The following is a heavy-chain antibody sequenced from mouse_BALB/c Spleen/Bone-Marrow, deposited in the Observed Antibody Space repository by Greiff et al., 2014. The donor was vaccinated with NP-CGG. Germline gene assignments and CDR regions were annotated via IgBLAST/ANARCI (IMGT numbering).Heavy chain of an antibody. CDR1: GFNIKDTY. J-gene: IGHJ3*01. CDR2: IDPANGNT. Sequence: DVKLVESGAELVKPGASVKLSCTASGFNIKDTYMHWVKQRPEQGLEWIGRIDPANGNTKYDPRFQGKATITADTSSNTAYLQLSSLTSEDTAVHYCASYYYGSSYGFAYWGQGTLVTVSA. CDR3: ASYYYGSSYGFAY. D-gene: IGHD1-1*01. V-gene: IGHV14-3*02.